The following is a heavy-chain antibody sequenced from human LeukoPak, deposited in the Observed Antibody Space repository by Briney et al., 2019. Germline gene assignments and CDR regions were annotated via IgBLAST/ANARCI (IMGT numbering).Heavy chain of an antibody. CDR2: ISSSGSTI. D-gene: IGHD6-19*01. V-gene: IGHV3-48*03. J-gene: IGHJ4*02. Sequence: VGSLGLSCAASGFTFSSYEMNWVRQAPGKGLEWVSYISSSGSTIYYADSVKGRFTISRDNAKNSLYLQMNSLRAEDTAVYYCARDRFSEVADPFDYWGQGTLVTVSS. CDR3: ARDRFSEVADPFDY. CDR1: GFTFSSYE.